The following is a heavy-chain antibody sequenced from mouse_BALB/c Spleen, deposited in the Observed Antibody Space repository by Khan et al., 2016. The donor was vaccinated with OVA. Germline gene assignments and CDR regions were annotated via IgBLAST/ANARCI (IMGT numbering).Heavy chain of an antibody. CDR3: TRLAYYYDSEGFAY. CDR1: GFTFSTYG. D-gene: IGHD1-1*01. J-gene: IGHJ3*01. V-gene: IGHV5-6*01. Sequence: EVELVESGGDIVKPGGSLKLSCAASGFTFSTYGMSWVCQTPDKRLEWVATVSTGGHYTYYSDTVKGRFTISRDNAKNTLYLQMTSLRSEDTAMFYCTRLAYYYDSEGFAYWGQGTLVTVSA. CDR2: VSTGGHYT.